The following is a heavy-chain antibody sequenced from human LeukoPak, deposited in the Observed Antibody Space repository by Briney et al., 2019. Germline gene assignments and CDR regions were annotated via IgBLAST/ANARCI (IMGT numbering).Heavy chain of an antibody. CDR3: ARERVVITNYYYYYGMDV. V-gene: IGHV3-30*04. D-gene: IGHD3-22*01. J-gene: IGHJ6*02. CDR1: GFTFSSYA. CDR2: ISYDGSNK. Sequence: PGGSLRLSCAASGFTFSSYAMHWVRQAPGKGLEWVAVISYDGSNKYYADSVKGRFTISRDNSKNTLYLQMNSLRAEDTAVYYCARERVVITNYYYYYGMDVWGQGTTVTVSS.